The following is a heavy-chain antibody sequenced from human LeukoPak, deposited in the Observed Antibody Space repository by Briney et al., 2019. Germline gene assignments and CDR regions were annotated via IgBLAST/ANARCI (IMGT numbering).Heavy chain of an antibody. J-gene: IGHJ5*02. CDR2: ISYDGRNN. D-gene: IGHD5-18*01. CDR3: AREHGDTAILP. V-gene: IGHV3-30*01. Sequence: GGSMRLSSAAAGFTFSSYAMHWVRQVPGKVLEWVAAISYDGRNNSYADSVKGRFTISRDTCEHTTYLQMNRLRAEDTAGYYCAREHGDTAILPWGQGTLVTVSS. CDR1: GFTFSSYA.